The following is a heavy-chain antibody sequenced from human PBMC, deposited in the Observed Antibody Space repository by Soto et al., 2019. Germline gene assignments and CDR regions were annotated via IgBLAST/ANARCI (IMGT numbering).Heavy chain of an antibody. D-gene: IGHD3-22*01. CDR1: GFTFSSYG. Sequence: GGSLRLSCAASGFTFSSYGMHWVRQAPGKGLEWVAVISYDGSNKYYADSVKGRFTISRDNSKNTLYLQMNSLRAEDTAVYYCAKDPPSYYYDSSGYYPFDYWGQGTLVTVSS. J-gene: IGHJ4*02. CDR3: AKDPPSYYYDSSGYYPFDY. V-gene: IGHV3-30*18. CDR2: ISYDGSNK.